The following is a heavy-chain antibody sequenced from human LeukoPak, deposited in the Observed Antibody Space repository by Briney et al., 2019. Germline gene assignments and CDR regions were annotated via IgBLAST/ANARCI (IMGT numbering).Heavy chain of an antibody. CDR1: GDSISSGDYY. CDR2: IYYSGSS. V-gene: IGHV4-61*08. CDR3: ARVSIVVVPAAIESQGAFDI. D-gene: IGHD2-2*01. Sequence: PSETLSLTCTVSGDSISSGDYYWSWIRQHPGKGLEWLGYIYYSGSSNYNPSLKSRVTMSADTSKNQFSLKLSSVTAADTAVYYCARVSIVVVPAAIESQGAFDIWGQGTMVTVSS. J-gene: IGHJ3*02.